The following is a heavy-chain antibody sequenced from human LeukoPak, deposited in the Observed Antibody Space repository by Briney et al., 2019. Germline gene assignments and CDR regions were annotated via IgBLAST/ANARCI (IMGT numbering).Heavy chain of an antibody. Sequence: SVKVSCKASGGTFSSYAISWVRQAPGQGLEWMGRIIPILGIANYAQKFQGRVTITADKSTSTAYMELSSPRSEDTAVYYCARGYSSGWSNMNFDYWGQGTLVTVSS. D-gene: IGHD6-19*01. CDR2: IIPILGIA. CDR1: GGTFSSYA. V-gene: IGHV1-69*04. J-gene: IGHJ4*02. CDR3: ARGYSSGWSNMNFDY.